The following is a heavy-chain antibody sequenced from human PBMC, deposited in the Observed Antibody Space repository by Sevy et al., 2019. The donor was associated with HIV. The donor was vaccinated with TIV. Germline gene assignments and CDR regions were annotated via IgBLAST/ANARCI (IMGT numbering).Heavy chain of an antibody. Sequence: GGSLRLSCAASGFTFSSYGMHWVRQAPGKGLEWVAVISYDGSNKYYADSVKGRFTISRDNSKNTRYLQMNGLRAEDTAVYYCAKGAARKGGFDYWGQGTLVTVSS. V-gene: IGHV3-30*18. J-gene: IGHJ4*02. D-gene: IGHD6-6*01. CDR1: GFTFSSYG. CDR3: AKGAARKGGFDY. CDR2: ISYDGSNK.